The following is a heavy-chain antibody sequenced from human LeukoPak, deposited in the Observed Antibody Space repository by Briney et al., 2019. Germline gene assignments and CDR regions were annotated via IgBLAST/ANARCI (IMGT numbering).Heavy chain of an antibody. Sequence: PSETLSLTCTVSGGSISSSPCYWGWIRQSPGKGLEWFGTICSGGSTYYNPSLKSRVTISVDTSKNQFSLKLSSVTAADTAVYYCARDPPRHGDYQDWFDPWGQGTLVTVSS. J-gene: IGHJ5*02. CDR1: GGSISSSPCY. D-gene: IGHD4-17*01. CDR3: ARDPPRHGDYQDWFDP. V-gene: IGHV4-39*07. CDR2: ICSGGST.